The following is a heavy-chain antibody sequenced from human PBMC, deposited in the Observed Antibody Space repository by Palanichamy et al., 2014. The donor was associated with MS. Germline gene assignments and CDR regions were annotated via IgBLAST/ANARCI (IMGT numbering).Heavy chain of an antibody. J-gene: IGHJ4*02. CDR3: VRGGDWGSYFDY. D-gene: IGHD7-27*01. V-gene: IGHV3-74*01. CDR1: GFTFSSYW. Sequence: EVQLVESGGGLVQPAGSLRLSCAASGFTFSSYWMHWVRQAPGKGLVWVSRIMSGGSSTIYADSVKGRFTISRDNAKNTLYLQMNSLRAEDTAVYYCVRGGDWGSYFDYWGQGTLITVSS. CDR2: IMSGGSST.